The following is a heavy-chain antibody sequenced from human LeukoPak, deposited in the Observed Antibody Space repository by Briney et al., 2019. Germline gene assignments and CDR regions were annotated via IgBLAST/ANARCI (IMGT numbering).Heavy chain of an antibody. D-gene: IGHD1-1*01. CDR2: IVVGSGNT. CDR3: AARHNWNDANY. CDR1: GFTFTSSA. Sequence: SVKVSCKASGFTFTSSAVQWVRQARGQRLEWIGWIVVGSGNTNYAQKFQERVAITRDMSTSTAYMELSSLRSEDTAVYYCAARHNWNDANYWGQGTLVTVSS. V-gene: IGHV1-58*01. J-gene: IGHJ4*02.